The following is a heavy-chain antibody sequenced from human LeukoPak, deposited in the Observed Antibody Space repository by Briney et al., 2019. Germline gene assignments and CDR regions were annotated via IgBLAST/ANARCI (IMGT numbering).Heavy chain of an antibody. CDR1: GYTFTGYY. Sequence: ASVKVSCKASGYTFTGYYMHWVRQAPGQGLEWMGWINPNSGGTSYAQKFQGRVTMTRDTSISTAYMELSRLRSDDTAVYYCARVGGEDIVVVPAANFDYWGQGTLVTVSS. V-gene: IGHV1-2*02. J-gene: IGHJ4*02. CDR2: INPNSGGT. CDR3: ARVGGEDIVVVPAANFDY. D-gene: IGHD2-2*01.